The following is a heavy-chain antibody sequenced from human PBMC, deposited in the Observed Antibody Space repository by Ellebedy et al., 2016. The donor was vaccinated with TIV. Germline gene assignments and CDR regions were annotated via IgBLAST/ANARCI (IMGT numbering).Heavy chain of an antibody. D-gene: IGHD5-18*01. Sequence: AASVKVSCKASGYTFTDYYIHWVRQAPGPGIEWMGLINPYSVGTNYAQKFQDRVTMTRDTSISTVYMELRRPTSNDTAVYYFATEVGAYIYGKRKFSLSDAMDVWGQGTTVTVSS. J-gene: IGHJ6*02. V-gene: IGHV1-2*02. CDR2: INPYSVGT. CDR1: GYTFTDYY. CDR3: ATEVGAYIYGKRKFSLSDAMDV.